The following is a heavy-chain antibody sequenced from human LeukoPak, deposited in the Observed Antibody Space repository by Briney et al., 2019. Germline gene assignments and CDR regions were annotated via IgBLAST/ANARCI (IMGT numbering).Heavy chain of an antibody. D-gene: IGHD3-10*01. V-gene: IGHV4-59*01. Sequence: SETLSLTCTVSGGSISSYYWSWIRQPPGKGLEWIGYIYYSGSTNYNPSLKSRVTISVDTSKNQFSLKLSSVTAADTAVYYCASVGTMVRGVIDRGYWGQGTLVTVS. CDR1: GGSISSYY. J-gene: IGHJ4*02. CDR3: ASVGTMVRGVIDRGY. CDR2: IYYSGST.